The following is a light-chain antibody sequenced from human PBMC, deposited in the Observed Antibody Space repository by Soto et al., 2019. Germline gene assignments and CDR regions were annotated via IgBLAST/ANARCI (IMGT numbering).Light chain of an antibody. V-gene: IGKV3-20*01. CDR3: QQYGSSPST. Sequence: PGEGATLSCRASQSVSTYLAWYPQRPGQAPLFLISGASCRATGIPDRFSDCGSRTDFTLTRTRLETADFALYSCQQYGSSPSTFGQGTKVDIK. J-gene: IGKJ1*01. CDR1: QSVSTY. CDR2: GAS.